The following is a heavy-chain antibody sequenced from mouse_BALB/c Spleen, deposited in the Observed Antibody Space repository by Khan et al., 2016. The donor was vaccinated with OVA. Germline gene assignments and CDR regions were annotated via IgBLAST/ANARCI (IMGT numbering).Heavy chain of an antibody. V-gene: IGHV9-3-1*01. CDR3: ARYDYDDYFAS. CDR1: GYTFTNYG. CDR2: INTYTGEP. J-gene: IGHJ2*01. D-gene: IGHD2-4*01. Sequence: QIQLVQSGPELKKPGETVKISCKASGYTFTNYGMNWVKQAPGKGLKWMGWINTYTGEPTYVDDFKGRFVFSLETSASTAYLQINNLKNEDTATYFCARYDYDDYFASWGQSTTLTVAS.